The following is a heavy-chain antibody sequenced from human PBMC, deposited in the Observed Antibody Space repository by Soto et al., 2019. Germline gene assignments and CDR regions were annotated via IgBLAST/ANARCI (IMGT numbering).Heavy chain of an antibody. D-gene: IGHD2-15*01. V-gene: IGHV4-30-2*01. Sequence: SETLSLTCAVSGGSISSGGYSWSWIRQPPGKGLEWIGYIYHSGSTYYNPSLKSRVTISVDRSKNQFSLKLSSVTAADTAVYYCARLGYCSGGSCYGPYYFDYWGQGTLVTVS. CDR2: IYHSGST. CDR1: GGSISSGGYS. J-gene: IGHJ4*02. CDR3: ARLGYCSGGSCYGPYYFDY.